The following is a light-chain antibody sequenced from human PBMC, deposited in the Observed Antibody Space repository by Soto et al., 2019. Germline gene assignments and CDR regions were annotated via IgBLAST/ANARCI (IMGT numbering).Light chain of an antibody. CDR3: ISYTSKSTWV. J-gene: IGLJ2*01. V-gene: IGLV2-14*01. Sequence: QSALTQPASVSGSPGQSITISCTGTSSDVGGYNYDSWFQQHPGIVPKLMIYEVSNRPSGVSNRFSGSKSVNTASLTISGLQSEDEAYYYCISYTSKSTWVFGGGTKLTVL. CDR1: SSDVGGYNY. CDR2: EVS.